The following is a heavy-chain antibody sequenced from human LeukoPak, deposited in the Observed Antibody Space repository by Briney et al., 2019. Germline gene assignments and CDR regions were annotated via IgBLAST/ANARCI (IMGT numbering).Heavy chain of an antibody. CDR2: ISGSGGST. Sequence: GGSLRLSCAASAFTFSSYAMSWVRQAPGKGLEWVSAISGSGGSTYYADSVKGRFTISRDNSKNTLYLQMNSLRAEDTAVYYCAKFSGRNPPGIAAAGAFDYWGQGTLVTVSS. CDR3: AKFSGRNPPGIAAAGAFDY. V-gene: IGHV3-23*01. D-gene: IGHD6-13*01. J-gene: IGHJ4*02. CDR1: AFTFSSYA.